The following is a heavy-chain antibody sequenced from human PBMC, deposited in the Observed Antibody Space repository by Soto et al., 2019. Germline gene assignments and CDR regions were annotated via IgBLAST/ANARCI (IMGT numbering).Heavy chain of an antibody. V-gene: IGHV3-9*01. CDR1: GLNFDDFS. CDR2: ITWNSRVL. J-gene: IGHJ4*02. Sequence: GGSLRLSCVVSGLNFDDFSIHWVRQAPGKGLESVSGITWNSRVLAYADSVKGRFTISRANARNSLYLQMDSLRYEDTDLYYCAKGRHDFWSQYYLDSWGQGTLVAVCS. CDR3: AKGRHDFWSQYYLDS. D-gene: IGHD3-3*01.